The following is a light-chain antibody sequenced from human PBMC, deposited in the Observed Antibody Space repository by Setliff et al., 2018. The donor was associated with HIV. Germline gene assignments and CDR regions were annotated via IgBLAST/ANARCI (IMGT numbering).Light chain of an antibody. CDR1: TRDAANYNL. CDR3: ATWDDSLSAPRV. CDR2: EVN. V-gene: IGLV2-14*02. J-gene: IGLJ3*02. Sequence: QSALTQPASVSGSPGQSITISCTGTTRDAANYNLVSWYQQHPGKAPKLLIFEVNKRPSGVSNRFSGSKSGNTASLTISGLQAEDEADYYCATWDDSLSAPRVFGGGTK.